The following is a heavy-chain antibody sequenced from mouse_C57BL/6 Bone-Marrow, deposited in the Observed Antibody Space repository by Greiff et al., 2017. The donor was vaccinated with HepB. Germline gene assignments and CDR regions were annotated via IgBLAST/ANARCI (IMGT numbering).Heavy chain of an antibody. D-gene: IGHD2-5*01. V-gene: IGHV3-8*01. CDR3: AKGYRNYSYYYAMDY. Sequence: EVKLVESGPGLAKPSQTLSLTCSVTGYSITSDYWNWIRKFPGNKLEYMGYISYSGSTYYNPSLKSRIPITRDTSKNQYYLQLNSVTTEDTATYYCAKGYRNYSYYYAMDYWGQGTSVTVSS. CDR2: ISYSGST. J-gene: IGHJ4*01. CDR1: GYSITSDY.